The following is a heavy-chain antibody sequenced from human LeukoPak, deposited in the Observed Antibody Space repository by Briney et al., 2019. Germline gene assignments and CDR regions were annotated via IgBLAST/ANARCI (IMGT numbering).Heavy chain of an antibody. CDR1: GGSISRYY. CDR2: IYYSGTT. D-gene: IGHD1-26*01. CDR3: ARSSGAYRSFDY. J-gene: IGHJ4*02. V-gene: IGHV4-59*01. Sequence: SETLSLTCTVSGGSISRYYWSWIRQPPGKGLEWIGYIYYSGTTDYNPSLKSRVTISVDTSNNQFSLKVSSVTAADTAVYYCARSSGAYRSFDYWGQGTLVPASS.